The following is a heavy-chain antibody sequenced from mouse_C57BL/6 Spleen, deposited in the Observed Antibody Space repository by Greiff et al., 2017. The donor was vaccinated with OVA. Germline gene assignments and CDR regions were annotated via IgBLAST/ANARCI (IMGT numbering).Heavy chain of an antibody. D-gene: IGHD1-1*02. V-gene: IGHV5-9*01. Sequence: DVQLVESGGGLVKPGGSLKLSCAASGFTFSSYTMSWVRQTPEKRLEWVATISGGGGNTYYPDSVKGRFTISRDNAKNTLYLQMSSLRSEDTALYYCARHGLWSFFDYWGQGATLTVSS. CDR3: ARHGLWSFFDY. CDR2: ISGGGGNT. J-gene: IGHJ2*01. CDR1: GFTFSSYT.